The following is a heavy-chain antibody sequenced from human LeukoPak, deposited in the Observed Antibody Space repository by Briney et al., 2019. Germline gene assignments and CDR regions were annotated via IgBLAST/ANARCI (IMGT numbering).Heavy chain of an antibody. CDR3: ARGPYGDYGGYYYYYMDV. J-gene: IGHJ6*03. Sequence: ASVKVSCKASGGTFSSYAISWVRQAPGQGLEWMGGIIPIFGTANYAQKFQGRVTITADKSTSTAYMELSSLRSEDTAVYYCARGPYGDYGGYYYYYMDVWGKGTTVTVSS. V-gene: IGHV1-69*06. D-gene: IGHD4-17*01. CDR2: IIPIFGTA. CDR1: GGTFSSYA.